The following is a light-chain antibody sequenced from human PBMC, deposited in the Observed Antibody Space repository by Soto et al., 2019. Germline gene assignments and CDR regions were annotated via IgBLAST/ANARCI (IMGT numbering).Light chain of an antibody. V-gene: IGKV3-20*01. CDR1: RSVSSSY. J-gene: IGKJ1*01. CDR3: QQYNSYWT. CDR2: GAS. Sequence: IVLTQSPDALSFSPGERATLYCRASRSVSSSYLAWYQHKAGQAPRLLISGASNRATDIPDRLSGSESGKEFTLKISRLEPEDFATYYGQQYNSYWTFRRWTKVDIX.